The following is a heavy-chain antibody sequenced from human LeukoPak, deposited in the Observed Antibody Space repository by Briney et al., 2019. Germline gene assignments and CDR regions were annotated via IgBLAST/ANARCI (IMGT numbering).Heavy chain of an antibody. V-gene: IGHV1-69*01. CDR2: IIPIFGTA. Sequence: SVKVSCKASGGTFSSYAISWVRQAPGQGLEWMGGIIPIFGTANYAQKFQGRVTITADESTSTAYTELSSLRSEDTAVYYCARDYGDYGYYYYMDVWGKGTTVTVSS. CDR1: GGTFSSYA. J-gene: IGHJ6*03. CDR3: ARDYGDYGYYYYMDV. D-gene: IGHD4-17*01.